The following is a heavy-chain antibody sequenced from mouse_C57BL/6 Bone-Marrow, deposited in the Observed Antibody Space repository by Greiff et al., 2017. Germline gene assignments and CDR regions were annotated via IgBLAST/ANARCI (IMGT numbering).Heavy chain of an antibody. D-gene: IGHD1-1*01. V-gene: IGHV1-81*01. CDR1: GYTFTSYG. J-gene: IGHJ3*01. CDR3: ARKGDYFTWFAY. CDR2: IYPRSGNT. Sequence: QVQLKESGAELARPGASVKLSCKASGYTFTSYGISWVKQRTGQGLEWIGEIYPRSGNTYYNEKFKGKATLTADKSSSTAYMELRSLTSEDSAVYFCARKGDYFTWFAYWGQGTLVTVSA.